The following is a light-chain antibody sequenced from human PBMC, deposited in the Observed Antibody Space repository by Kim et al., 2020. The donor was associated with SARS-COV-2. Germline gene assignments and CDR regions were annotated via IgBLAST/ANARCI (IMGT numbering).Light chain of an antibody. CDR2: IDN. CDR1: RSNLGITT. V-gene: IGLV1-44*01. Sequence: VTFSGSGSRSNLGITTVNWYQQLPGTAPKLLIYIDNQRPSGVPDRFSGSKSGTSASLAISGLQSEDQADYYCATWDDNPNGQVVFGGGTQLTVL. CDR3: ATWDDNPNGQVV. J-gene: IGLJ2*01.